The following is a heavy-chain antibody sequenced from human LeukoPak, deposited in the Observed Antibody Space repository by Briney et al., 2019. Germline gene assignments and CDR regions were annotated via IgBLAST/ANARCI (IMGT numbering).Heavy chain of an antibody. CDR3: ARGGAADFCCGYYKRLDYYYGMDV. CDR2: IYYSGST. V-gene: IGHV4-59*01. CDR1: GGSISSYY. D-gene: IGHD3-3*01. J-gene: IGHJ6*02. Sequence: SETLSLTCTVSGGSISSYYWSWIRQPPGKGLEWIGYIYYSGSTNYNPSLKSRVTISVDTSKNQFSLKLSSVTAADTAVYYCARGGAADFCCGYYKRLDYYYGMDVWGQGTTVTVSS.